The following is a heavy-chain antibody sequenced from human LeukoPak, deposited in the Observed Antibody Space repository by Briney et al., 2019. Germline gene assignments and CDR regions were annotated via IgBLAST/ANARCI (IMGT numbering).Heavy chain of an antibody. D-gene: IGHD1-1*01. CDR1: GFTFSSYW. CDR3: ARDRYRLVPYDAFDI. V-gene: IGHV3-7*01. J-gene: IGHJ3*02. CDR2: IKQDGSEK. Sequence: GGSLTLSCAASGFTFSSYWMSWVRQAPGKGLEWVANIKQDGSEKYYVDSVKGRFTISRDNAKNSLYLQMNSLRAEDTAVYYCARDRYRLVPYDAFDIWGQGTMVTVSS.